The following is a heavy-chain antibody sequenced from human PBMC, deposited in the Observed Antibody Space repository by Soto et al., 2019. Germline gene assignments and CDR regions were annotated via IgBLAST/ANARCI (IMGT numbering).Heavy chain of an antibody. V-gene: IGHV1-58*01. CDR1: GFTFTSSA. Sequence: QMPLVQSGPEVKKPGTSVKVSCKASGFTFTSSAVQWVRQARGQRLEWIGWIVVGSGNTNYAQKFQERVTITRDMSTSTAYMELSSLRSEDTAVYYCAAGFYYDSSGGFDYWGQGTLVTVSS. D-gene: IGHD3-22*01. CDR2: IVVGSGNT. CDR3: AAGFYYDSSGGFDY. J-gene: IGHJ4*02.